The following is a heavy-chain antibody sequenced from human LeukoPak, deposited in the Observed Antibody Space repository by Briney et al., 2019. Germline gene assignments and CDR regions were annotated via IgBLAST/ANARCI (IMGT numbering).Heavy chain of an antibody. CDR3: AKYPYGDYPP. V-gene: IGHV3-30*18. CDR1: GFTLSSYG. D-gene: IGHD4-17*01. J-gene: IGHJ3*01. CDR2: ISYVGSNK. Sequence: GGSLRLSCAASGFTLSSYGMHWVRQAPGKGLEWVAVISYVGSNKCYADSVKGRFTISRDNSKNTLYLQMNSLRAEDTAVYYCAKYPYGDYPPGGQGTMVTVSS.